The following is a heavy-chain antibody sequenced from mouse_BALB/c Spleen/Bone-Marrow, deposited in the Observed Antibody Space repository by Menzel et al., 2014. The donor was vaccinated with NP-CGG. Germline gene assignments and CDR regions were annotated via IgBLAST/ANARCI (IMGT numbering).Heavy chain of an antibody. CDR3: TRRDRYDYYGVDY. J-gene: IGHJ4*01. CDR1: GYTFTNYW. Sequence: VHLVESGAELVRPGASVNVSCKASGYTFTNYWINWVRQRPGQGLEWIGNIYPSDSYSNYNQKFKDKATLTVDKSSSTAYMQLSSPTSGDSAVYYCTRRDRYDYYGVDYWGQGTSVTVSS. V-gene: IGHV1S126*01. D-gene: IGHD2-14*01. CDR2: IYPSDSYS.